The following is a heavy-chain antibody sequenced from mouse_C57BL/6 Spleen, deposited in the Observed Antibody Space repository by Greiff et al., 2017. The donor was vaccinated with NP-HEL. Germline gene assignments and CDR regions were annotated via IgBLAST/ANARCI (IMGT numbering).Heavy chain of an antibody. CDR3: ARFGNYWYFDV. D-gene: IGHD2-1*01. CDR1: GYTFTSYW. Sequence: VQLQQSGAELVKPGASVKLSCKASGYTFTSYWMQWVKQRPGQGLEWIGEIDPSDSYTNYNQKFKGKATLTVDTSSSTAYMQLSSLTSEDSAVYYCARFGNYWYFDVWGTGTTVTVSS. V-gene: IGHV1-50*01. J-gene: IGHJ1*03. CDR2: IDPSDSYT.